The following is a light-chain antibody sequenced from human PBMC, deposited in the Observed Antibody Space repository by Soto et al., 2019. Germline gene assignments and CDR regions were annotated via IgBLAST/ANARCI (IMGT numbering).Light chain of an antibody. CDR1: QTISTW. J-gene: IGKJ1*01. Sequence: DIQATQSPPTLSASVGDRVTIPCRASQTISTWMAWYQQKPGKAPKLLVYDASTLQSGVASRFSGSGSGTEFTLIISGLQPDDSATYYCQQYTNTNNPWMFGQGTKVDIK. CDR3: QQYTNTNNPWM. V-gene: IGKV1-5*01. CDR2: DAS.